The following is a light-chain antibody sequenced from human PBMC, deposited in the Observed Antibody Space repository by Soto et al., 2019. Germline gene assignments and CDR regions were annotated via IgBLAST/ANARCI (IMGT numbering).Light chain of an antibody. CDR1: QSVSSSY. Sequence: THSPATLSVSPGERATLSCRASQSVSSSYLAWYQQKPGQAPRLLIYGASRRATGIPDRFSGSASGTDFTLTISRLEPEDFAVYFCQQYSDLPMTFGQGTRLEIK. J-gene: IGKJ5*01. CDR2: GAS. V-gene: IGKV3-20*01. CDR3: QQYSDLPMT.